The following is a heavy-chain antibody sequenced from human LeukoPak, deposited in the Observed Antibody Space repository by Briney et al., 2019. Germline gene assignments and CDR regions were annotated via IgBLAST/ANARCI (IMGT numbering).Heavy chain of an antibody. CDR1: GYSISSGYY. V-gene: IGHV4-61*01. Sequence: NSSETLSLTCTVSGYSISSGYYWSRIRQPPGKGLEWIGYIYYSGSTNYNPSLKSRVTISVDTSKNQFSLKLSSVTAADTAVYYCARDVHMGAFDIWGQGTMVTVSS. CDR3: ARDVHMGAFDI. CDR2: IYYSGST. J-gene: IGHJ3*02. D-gene: IGHD2-21*01.